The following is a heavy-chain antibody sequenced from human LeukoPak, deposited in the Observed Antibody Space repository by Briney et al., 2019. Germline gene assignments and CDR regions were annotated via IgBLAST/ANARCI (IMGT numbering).Heavy chain of an antibody. V-gene: IGHV3-21*05. D-gene: IGHD4-17*01. Sequence: GGSLRLSCAASGFTFSSYSMNWVRQAPGKGLEWVSYISSSSSYIYYADSVKGRFTISRDNAKNSLYLQMNSLRAEDTAVYYCATGDYGAFDIWGQGTMVTVSS. CDR2: ISSSSSYI. CDR3: ATGDYGAFDI. J-gene: IGHJ3*02. CDR1: GFTFSSYS.